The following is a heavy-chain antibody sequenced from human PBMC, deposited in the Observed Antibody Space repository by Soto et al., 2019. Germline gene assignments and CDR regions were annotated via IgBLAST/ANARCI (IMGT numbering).Heavy chain of an antibody. Sequence: EVQLVESGGSLIQPGGSLRLSCAASGFTVSTNYVSRVRQAPGKGLEWVSVIYSGGNTYYADSVKGRFTISRDSSKNTVDLQMNSLRAEDTAVYFCARASGSRAFDNWGQGTLVTVSS. D-gene: IGHD1-26*01. CDR3: ARASGSRAFDN. V-gene: IGHV3-53*01. J-gene: IGHJ4*02. CDR1: GFTVSTNY. CDR2: IYSGGNT.